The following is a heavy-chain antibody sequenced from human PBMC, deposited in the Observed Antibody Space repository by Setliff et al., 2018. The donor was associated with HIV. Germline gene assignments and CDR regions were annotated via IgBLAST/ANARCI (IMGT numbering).Heavy chain of an antibody. D-gene: IGHD1-1*01. CDR3: ARSPGMFDY. CDR1: GFTFSSSV. CDR2: ISGSGGST. J-gene: IGHJ4*02. V-gene: IGHV3-23*01. Sequence: PGGSLRLSCAASGFTFSSSVMSWVRQAPGKGLEWVSFISGSGGSTEYADSVKGRFTVSRDNSKNRLYLQMTSLRAEDTAVYYCARSPGMFDYWGQGTPVTVS.